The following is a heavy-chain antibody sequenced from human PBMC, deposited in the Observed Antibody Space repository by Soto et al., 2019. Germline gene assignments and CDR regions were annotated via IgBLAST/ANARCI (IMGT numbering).Heavy chain of an antibody. CDR3: ARGRGPYSSGWSWFDP. Sequence: SETLSLTCGVSGGTIRSPDWWTWVRQPPGKGLEWIGEIFQSGSTNYTPSLESRVTISVDKSKNQFSLTLTSVTAADTAVYFCARGRGPYSSGWSWFDPWGQGILVTVSS. CDR1: GGTIRSPDW. J-gene: IGHJ5*02. V-gene: IGHV4-4*02. CDR2: IFQSGST. D-gene: IGHD6-19*01.